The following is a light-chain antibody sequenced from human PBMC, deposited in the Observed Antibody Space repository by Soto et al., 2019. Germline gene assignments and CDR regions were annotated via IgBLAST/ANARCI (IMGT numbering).Light chain of an antibody. CDR3: QQRSNWPRT. CDR1: QSVSSSY. Sequence: EIVLTQSPGTLSLSPGERATLSCRASQSVSSSYLACYQQKPGQAPRLLIYDVSNRAAGIPARFSGSGSGTDFTLTISSLEPEDFAVYYCQQRSNWPRTFGQGTKVDIK. J-gene: IGKJ1*01. CDR2: DVS. V-gene: IGKV3D-20*02.